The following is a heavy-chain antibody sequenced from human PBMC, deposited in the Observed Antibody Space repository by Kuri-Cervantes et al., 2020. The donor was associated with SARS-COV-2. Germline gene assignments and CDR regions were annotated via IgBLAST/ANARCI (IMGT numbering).Heavy chain of an antibody. CDR3: ARGGSCNSGTCFDY. CDR2: IYSSGNT. Sequence: GESLKISCAASGFTVSTNYMSWVRQAPGKGLEWVSLIYSSGNTHYADSVKGRFTISRDNSKNTLYLQLNSLRVDDTAVHYCARGGSCNSGTCFDYWGQGTLVTVSS. J-gene: IGHJ4*02. V-gene: IGHV3-53*01. CDR1: GFTVSTNY. D-gene: IGHD2-15*01.